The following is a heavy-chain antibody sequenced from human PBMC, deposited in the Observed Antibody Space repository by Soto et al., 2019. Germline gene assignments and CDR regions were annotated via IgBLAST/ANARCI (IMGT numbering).Heavy chain of an antibody. CDR3: ARDSDDYYGMDV. Sequence: ASVKVSCKASGYTFTSYDINWVRQATGQGLEWMGWMNPNSGNTGYAQKFQGRVTMTRNTSISTAYMELSSLRSEDTAVYYCARDSDDYYGMDVWGQGTTVTVSS. CDR1: GYTFTSYD. V-gene: IGHV1-8*01. J-gene: IGHJ6*02. D-gene: IGHD3-10*01. CDR2: MNPNSGNT.